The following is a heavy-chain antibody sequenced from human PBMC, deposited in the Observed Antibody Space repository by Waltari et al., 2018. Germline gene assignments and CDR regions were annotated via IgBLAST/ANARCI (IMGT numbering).Heavy chain of an antibody. D-gene: IGHD4-17*01. CDR3: VKDGDFFVSGYDAFDV. V-gene: IGHV3-30*02. CDR1: GFTFSNFG. CDR2: IRYDGNNK. J-gene: IGHJ3*01. Sequence: VRLEEFGGGVVPPGGSLTLSCGASGFTFSNFGMHWVRQAPGKGLEWLTFIRYDGNNKFYADSVKDRFVISRDNSKNTLYLQINSLRPADTATYYCVKDGDFFVSGYDAFDVWGQGTTVTVSS.